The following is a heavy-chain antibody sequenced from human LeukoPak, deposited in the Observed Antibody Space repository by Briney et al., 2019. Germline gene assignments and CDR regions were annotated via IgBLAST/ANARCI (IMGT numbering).Heavy chain of an antibody. V-gene: IGHV3-48*01. CDR2: ISTSSSTI. Sequence: PGGSLRLSFAVSGFTFSSYGMNWVRQAPGKGLEWVSYISTSSSTIYYADSVKGRFTISRDSAKNSLYLQMNSLRAEDTAVYYCARGGYYYDSSGPDYWGQGTLVTVSS. J-gene: IGHJ4*02. CDR1: GFTFSSYG. CDR3: ARGGYYYDSSGPDY. D-gene: IGHD3-22*01.